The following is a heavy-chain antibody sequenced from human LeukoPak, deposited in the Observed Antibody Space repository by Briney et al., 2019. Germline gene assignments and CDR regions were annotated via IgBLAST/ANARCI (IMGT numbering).Heavy chain of an antibody. Sequence: PGGSLRLSCAASGFTFSSYAMSWVRQAPGKGLEWVSGISGSGTNTYYADSVKGRFTISRDNSKNTLYLQISSLRAEDTAVYYCAKVDPGYRSSWSTFPYWGKGTLVTVSS. V-gene: IGHV3-23*01. CDR2: ISGSGTNT. CDR3: AKVDPGYRSSWSTFPY. D-gene: IGHD6-13*01. J-gene: IGHJ4*02. CDR1: GFTFSSYA.